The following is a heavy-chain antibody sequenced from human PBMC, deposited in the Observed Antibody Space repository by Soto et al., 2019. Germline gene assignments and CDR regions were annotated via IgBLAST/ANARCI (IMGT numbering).Heavy chain of an antibody. CDR2: ISYGGST. CDR1: GGSITSSRYH. Sequence: PSETLSLTCTVSGGSITSSRYHWAWIRQPPGKGLEWIGTISYGGSTFDNPSLKSRVTISVDTSKNQFSLRLSSVTAADTAVYYCARHAFITLDFIDSWGQGTLVTVSS. V-gene: IGHV4-39*01. CDR3: ARHAFITLDFIDS. J-gene: IGHJ4*02. D-gene: IGHD3-10*01.